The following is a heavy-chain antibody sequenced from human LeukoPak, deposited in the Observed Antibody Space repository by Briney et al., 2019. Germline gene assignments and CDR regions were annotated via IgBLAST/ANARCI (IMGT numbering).Heavy chain of an antibody. CDR3: SRVAEATTMVSPDYFDY. CDR1: GYTFTSYC. CDR2: INPSGGST. D-gene: IGHD4-23*01. V-gene: IGHV1-46*01. J-gene: IGHJ4*01. Sequence: ASVKVSCKASGYTFTSYCMHWVRQAPGQGLEWMGIINPSGGSTSYAQKFQGRVTMTRDTSTSTVYMELSSLRSDDTAVYYCSRVAEATTMVSPDYFDYWGPGTLVTVSS.